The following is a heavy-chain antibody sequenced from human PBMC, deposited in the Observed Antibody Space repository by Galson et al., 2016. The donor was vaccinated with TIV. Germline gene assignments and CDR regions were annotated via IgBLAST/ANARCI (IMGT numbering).Heavy chain of an antibody. Sequence: ETLSLTCSVSGGSISTYYWTWIRQPPGKGLEWIGHAYYSGSTDYNPSLKSRVTISIDRSKNQFSLKLTSVTAADTAVYYCARDKSGFETVDRFYYYMDVWGKGTTVTVSS. CDR1: GGSISTYY. V-gene: IGHV4-59*01. CDR2: AYYSGST. D-gene: IGHD7-27*01. CDR3: ARDKSGFETVDRFYYYMDV. J-gene: IGHJ6*03.